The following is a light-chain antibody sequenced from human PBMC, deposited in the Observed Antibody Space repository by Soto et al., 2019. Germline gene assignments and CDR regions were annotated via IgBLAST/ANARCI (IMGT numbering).Light chain of an antibody. J-gene: IGLJ1*01. Sequence: QSVLTQPASVSGSPGQSITISCAGSSGDVGAFNSVSWYQHHPGKAPKLLISEVTNRPSGLPNRFSGSKSGDTASLTISGLQPEDEADYYCSSYSNRGTLVLGTGTKVTVL. V-gene: IGLV2-14*01. CDR3: SSYSNRGTLV. CDR1: SGDVGAFNS. CDR2: EVT.